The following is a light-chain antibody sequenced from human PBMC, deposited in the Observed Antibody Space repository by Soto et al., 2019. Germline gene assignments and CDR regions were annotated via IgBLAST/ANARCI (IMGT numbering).Light chain of an antibody. CDR2: GAS. J-gene: IGKJ1*01. CDR3: QQYVSSPWA. CDR1: QSVSSSF. Sequence: EIVLAQSPGTLSLSPGESATLSCRASQSVSSSFLAWYQQQAGQAPRLLIYGASRRATGIPDRFSGSGSGTDFTLTISGLEPEDFAVYYCQQYVSSPWAFGQGTKVDI. V-gene: IGKV3-20*01.